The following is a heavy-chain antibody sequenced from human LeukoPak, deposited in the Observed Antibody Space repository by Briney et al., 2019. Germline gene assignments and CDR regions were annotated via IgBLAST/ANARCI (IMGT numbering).Heavy chain of an antibody. CDR1: GGTFSRHA. J-gene: IGHJ4*02. D-gene: IGHD4-17*01. CDR3: ATRDADYEYYFDY. V-gene: IGHV1-69*13. Sequence: GASVKVSCKASGGTFSRHAISWVRQATGQGLEWMGGIIPNFGTPHLAQNFQDRVTITADESTTTVYMEMRSLTSEDTAIFYCATRDADYEYYFDYWGQGTLVTVSS. CDR2: IIPNFGTP.